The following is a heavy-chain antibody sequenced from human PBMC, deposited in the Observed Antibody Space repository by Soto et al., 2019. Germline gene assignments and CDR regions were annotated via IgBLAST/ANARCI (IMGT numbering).Heavy chain of an antibody. Sequence: EVQLLESGGGLVQPGESLRLSCAFSGFIFGNYMMTWVRQAPGKGLEWVSTIRDGGESTYYADSVKGRFTISRDNSKNTLYLQMDSLGVEDTAVYYCAPHVHCSGGSCHYDAFDFRGQGTMVNVSS. CDR1: GFIFGNYM. V-gene: IGHV3-23*01. D-gene: IGHD2-15*01. CDR3: APHVHCSGGSCHYDAFDF. CDR2: IRDGGEST. J-gene: IGHJ3*01.